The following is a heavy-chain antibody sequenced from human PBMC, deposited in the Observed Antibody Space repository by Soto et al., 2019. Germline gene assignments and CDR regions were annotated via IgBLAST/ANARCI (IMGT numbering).Heavy chain of an antibody. CDR1: GLTFRSYW. J-gene: IGHJ5*02. D-gene: IGHD2-21*01. Sequence: EVQLVESGGGLVQPGESLRLSCAASGLTFRSYWMHWVRQAPGKGLVWVSRIYTDGSVAMYVDSVKGRFTISRDNAKNTLYLKMNSLRAEDTAVYNCVRDIQLWRLDTGGRETLV. V-gene: IGHV3-74*03. CDR2: IYTDGSVA. CDR3: VRDIQLWRLDT.